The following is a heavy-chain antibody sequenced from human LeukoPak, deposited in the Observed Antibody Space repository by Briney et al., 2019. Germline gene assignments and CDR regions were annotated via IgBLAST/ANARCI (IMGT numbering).Heavy chain of an antibody. CDR2: ISGSGGST. V-gene: IGHV3-23*01. Sequence: PGGSLRLSCAASGFTFSSDAMSWVRQAPGKWLEWVSAISGSGGSTYYADSVKGRFTISRDNSKNTLYLQMNSLRAEDTAVYYCAKATGWGYYYGMDVWGKGTTVTVSS. J-gene: IGHJ6*04. CDR1: GFTFSSDA. CDR3: AKATGWGYYYGMDV. D-gene: IGHD1-1*01.